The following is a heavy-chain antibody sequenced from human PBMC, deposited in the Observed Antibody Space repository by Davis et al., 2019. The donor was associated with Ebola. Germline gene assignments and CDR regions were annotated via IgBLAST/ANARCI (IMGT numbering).Heavy chain of an antibody. Sequence: GESLKISCKGSGYSFTSYWIGWVRQMPGKGLEWMGIIYPGDSDTRYSPSFQGQVTISADKSISTAYLQWSSLKASDTAMYYCARHGDCSGGSCYFGHYYYMDVWGKGTTVTVSS. CDR2: IYPGDSDT. V-gene: IGHV5-51*01. CDR3: ARHGDCSGGSCYFGHYYYMDV. D-gene: IGHD2-15*01. J-gene: IGHJ6*03. CDR1: GYSFTSYW.